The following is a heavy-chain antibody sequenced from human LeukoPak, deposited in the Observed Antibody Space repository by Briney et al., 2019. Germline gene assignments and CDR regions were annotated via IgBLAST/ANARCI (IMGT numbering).Heavy chain of an antibody. D-gene: IGHD6-6*01. CDR3: ARALKYSRTMMGKYYYYGMDV. Sequence: SVTVSCKASGGTFSSYAISWVRQAPGQGLEWMGGIIPIFGTANYAQKFQGRVTITADESTGTAYMELSSLRSEDTAVYYCARALKYSRTMMGKYYYYGMDVWGQGTTVTVSS. CDR1: GGTFSSYA. V-gene: IGHV1-69*13. CDR2: IIPIFGTA. J-gene: IGHJ6*02.